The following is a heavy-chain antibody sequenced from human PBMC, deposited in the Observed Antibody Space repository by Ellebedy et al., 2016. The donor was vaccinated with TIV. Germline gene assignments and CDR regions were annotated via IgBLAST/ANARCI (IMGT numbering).Heavy chain of an antibody. CDR2: IYDSGTT. CDR3: ARLWSGYSGYYFDY. V-gene: IGHV4-59*01. D-gene: IGHD3-3*01. CDR1: GGSLSGYY. Sequence: SETLSLTCAVYGGSLSGYYWSWIRQPPGKGLEWIGYIYDSGTTNYNPSLKSRVTISVDTSKNQFSLKLSSVTAADTAVYYCARLWSGYSGYYFDYWGQGTLVTVSS. J-gene: IGHJ4*02.